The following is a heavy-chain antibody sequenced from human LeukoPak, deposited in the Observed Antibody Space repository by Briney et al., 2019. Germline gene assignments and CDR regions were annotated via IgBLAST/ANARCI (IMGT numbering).Heavy chain of an antibody. J-gene: IGHJ4*02. Sequence: PGGSLRLCCVASGFTFSDYGMHWVRQAPDKGLEWVAAILDDGSSKYYADPVKGRVTISRDNSKKTLYLQMSRLRAEDTAVYYCARDDRLVHFDYWGQGTQVAVSS. CDR3: ARDDRLVHFDY. V-gene: IGHV3-33*01. CDR2: ILDDGSSK. D-gene: IGHD6-19*01. CDR1: GFTFSDYG.